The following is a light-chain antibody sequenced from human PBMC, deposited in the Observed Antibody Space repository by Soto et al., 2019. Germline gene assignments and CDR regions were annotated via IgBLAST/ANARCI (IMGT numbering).Light chain of an antibody. J-gene: IGKJ1*01. CDR2: GAS. CDR1: QSVSSN. V-gene: IGKV3-15*01. Sequence: EIVLTQFPATLSLSPGERATLSCRASQSVSSNLAWYQQKPGQAPRLLIYGASTRATGIPARFSGSGSGTEFTLTISTLQSEDFAIYYCQHYNNWPPWTFGQGTKVDNK. CDR3: QHYNNWPPWT.